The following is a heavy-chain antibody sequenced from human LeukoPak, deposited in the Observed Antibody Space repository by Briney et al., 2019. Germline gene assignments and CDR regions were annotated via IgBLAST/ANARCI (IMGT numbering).Heavy chain of an antibody. V-gene: IGHV4-59*01. CDR2: IYYSGST. Sequence: SKTLSLTCTVSGGSISSYYWSWIRQPPGKGLEWIGYIYYSGSTNYNPSLKSRVTISVDTSKNQFSLKLSSVTAADTAVYYCARAPVEELLDHWGQGTLVTVSS. CDR1: GGSISSYY. CDR3: ARAPVEELLDH. J-gene: IGHJ5*02. D-gene: IGHD1-26*01.